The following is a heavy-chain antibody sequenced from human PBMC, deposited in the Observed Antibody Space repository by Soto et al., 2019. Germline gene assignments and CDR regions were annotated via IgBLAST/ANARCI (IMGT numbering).Heavy chain of an antibody. CDR3: AREGDYYDSSGYSSRP. D-gene: IGHD3-22*01. CDR2: IYTSGST. CDR1: VGSISSYY. Sequence: SESLSLACTVSVGSISSYYWSWIRQPAGKGLEWIGRIYTSGSTNYNPSLKSRVTMSVDTSKNQFSLKLSSVTAADTAVYYCAREGDYYDSSGYSSRPWGQGTLVTVSS. V-gene: IGHV4-4*07. J-gene: IGHJ4*02.